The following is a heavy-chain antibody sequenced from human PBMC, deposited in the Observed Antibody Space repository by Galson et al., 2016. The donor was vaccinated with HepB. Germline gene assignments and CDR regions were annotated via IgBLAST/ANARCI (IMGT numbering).Heavy chain of an antibody. Sequence: SLRLSCAASGFTFRNYDMHWVRQPTGKRLEWVPAIGPTGDTYYPDSVRGRFTVSRDNAKNSLYLQMNSLRAGDTAVYFCARAHPVATGTWDAFDIWGQGTMVTVSS. CDR3: ARAHPVATGTWDAFDI. D-gene: IGHD1-1*01. J-gene: IGHJ3*02. CDR1: GFTFRNYD. V-gene: IGHV3-13*01. CDR2: IGPTGDT.